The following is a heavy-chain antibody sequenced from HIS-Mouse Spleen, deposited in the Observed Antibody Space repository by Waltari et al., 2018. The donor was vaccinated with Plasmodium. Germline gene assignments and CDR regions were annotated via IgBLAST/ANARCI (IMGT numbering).Heavy chain of an antibody. Sequence: QVQLQQWGAGLLKPSETLSLTCAVYGGSFSGYYWSWIRQPPGTGLEWIGEINHSGSTTYNPSLKSRVTISVDTSKNQFSLKLGSVTAADTAVYYCARVTSSGVYWYFDLWGRGTLVTVSS. CDR1: GGSFSGYY. V-gene: IGHV4-34*01. J-gene: IGHJ2*01. CDR3: ARVTSSGVYWYFDL. D-gene: IGHD3-3*01. CDR2: INHSGST.